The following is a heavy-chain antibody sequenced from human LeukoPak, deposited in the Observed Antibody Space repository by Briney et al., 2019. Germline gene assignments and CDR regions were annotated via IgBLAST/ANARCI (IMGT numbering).Heavy chain of an antibody. V-gene: IGHV4-31*03. CDR1: GGSISSGGYY. CDR3: AREPSGSDAFDI. J-gene: IGHJ3*02. CDR2: IYSSGST. D-gene: IGHD3-10*01. Sequence: PSQTLSLTCTVSGGSISSGGYYWSWIRQHPGKGLEWIGYIYSSGSTYYNPSLKSRVTISVDTSKNQFSLKLSSVTAADTAVYYCAREPSGSDAFDIWGQGTMVTVSS.